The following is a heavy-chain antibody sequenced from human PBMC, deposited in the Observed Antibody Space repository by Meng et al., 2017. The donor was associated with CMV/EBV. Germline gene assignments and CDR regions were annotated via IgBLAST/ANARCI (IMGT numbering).Heavy chain of an antibody. Sequence: GESLKISCAASGFTFSSYWMSWVRQAPGKGLEWVANIKQDGSEKYYVDSVKGRFTISRDNAKNSLYLQMNSLRAEDTAVYYCARGVKSGYSGYDLAVYYFDYWGQGILVTVSS. J-gene: IGHJ4*02. D-gene: IGHD5-12*01. CDR1: GFTFSSYW. V-gene: IGHV3-7*01. CDR3: ARGVKSGYSGYDLAVYYFDY. CDR2: IKQDGSEK.